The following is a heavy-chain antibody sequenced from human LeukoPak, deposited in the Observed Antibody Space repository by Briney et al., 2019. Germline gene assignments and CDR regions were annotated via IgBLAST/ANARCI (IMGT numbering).Heavy chain of an antibody. CDR2: INPNSGGT. V-gene: IGHV1-2*02. J-gene: IGHJ6*01. Sequence: ASVKVSSKASGYTLTVEYMHWVREAPGQGLEWMGWINPNSGGTNYAQKFQGRVTMTRDTSISTAYMELSRLRSDDTAVYYCARAEMGTAVSRQATTVTVSS. D-gene: IGHD5-24*01. CDR1: GYTLTVEY. CDR3: ARAEMGTAV.